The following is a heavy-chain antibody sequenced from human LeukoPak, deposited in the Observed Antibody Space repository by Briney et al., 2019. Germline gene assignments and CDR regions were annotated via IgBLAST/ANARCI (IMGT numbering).Heavy chain of an antibody. V-gene: IGHV1-69*05. CDR1: GYTFTGYY. J-gene: IGHJ1*01. CDR3: ATLERWPNPWDFQH. CDR2: IIPIFGTA. Sequence: ASVKVSCKASGYTFTGYYMHWVRQAPGQGLEWMGGIIPIFGTANYAQKFQGRVTITTDESTSTAYMELSSLRSEDTAVYYCATLERWPNPWDFQHWGQGTLVTVSS. D-gene: IGHD5-24*01.